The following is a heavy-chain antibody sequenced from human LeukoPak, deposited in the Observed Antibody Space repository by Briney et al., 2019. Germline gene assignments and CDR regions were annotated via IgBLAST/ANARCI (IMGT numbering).Heavy chain of an antibody. J-gene: IGHJ2*01. V-gene: IGHV3-21*01. CDR2: ISSSSSYI. D-gene: IGHD3-10*01. CDR1: GFTFSSYS. CDR3: ARDRTPPMVQGLYWYFDL. Sequence: GGSLRLSCAASGFTFSSYSMNWVRQAPGKGLEWVSSISSSSSYIYYADSVKGRFTISRDNAKNSLYLQMNSLRAEDTAVYYCARDRTPPMVQGLYWYFDLWGRGTLVTVSS.